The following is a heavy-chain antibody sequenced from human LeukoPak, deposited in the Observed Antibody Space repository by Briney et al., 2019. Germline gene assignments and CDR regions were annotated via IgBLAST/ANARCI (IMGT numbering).Heavy chain of an antibody. CDR1: GFTFSSYG. D-gene: IGHD3-16*02. J-gene: IGHJ4*02. V-gene: IGHV3-30*18. CDR3: ANQLGVLSLTTYYFDY. CDR2: ISYDGSNK. Sequence: GGSLRLSCAASGFTFSSYGMHWVRQAPGKGLEWVAVISYDGSNKYYADSVKGRFTISRDNSKNTLYLQMNSLRAEDTAVYYCANQLGVLSLTTYYFDYWGQGTLVTVSS.